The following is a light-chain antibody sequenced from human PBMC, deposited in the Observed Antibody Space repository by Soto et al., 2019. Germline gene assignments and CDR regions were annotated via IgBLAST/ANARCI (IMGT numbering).Light chain of an antibody. Sequence: DIQMTQSPSSVSASVGDRVTITCRASQDISTWLAWYQQKPGKAPKLLIYDASSLESGVPARFSGSGFGTEFTITISSLQPEDFATYYYQQANSFPFTFGPGTKVD. V-gene: IGKV1-12*01. CDR2: DAS. CDR1: QDISTW. J-gene: IGKJ3*01. CDR3: QQANSFPFT.